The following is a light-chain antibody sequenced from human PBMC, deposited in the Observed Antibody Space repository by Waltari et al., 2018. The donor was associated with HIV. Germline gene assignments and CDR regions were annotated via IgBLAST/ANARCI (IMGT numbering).Light chain of an antibody. CDR2: DVT. Sequence: QSALTQPRSVSGSPGQSVTTSCTGTSRDVGGYTFVSWYQHHPGKAPKLVISDVTKRPSGVPDRFSGSKSGNTASLTISGLQAEDEADYYCCSYSGSGTLYVFGTGTEVTVL. J-gene: IGLJ1*01. CDR3: CSYSGSGTLYV. V-gene: IGLV2-11*01. CDR1: SRDVGGYTF.